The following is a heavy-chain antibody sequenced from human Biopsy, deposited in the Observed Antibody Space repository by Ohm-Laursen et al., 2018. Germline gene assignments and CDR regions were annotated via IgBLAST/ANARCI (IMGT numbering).Heavy chain of an antibody. CDR1: GYTFTNYG. D-gene: IGHD5-18*01. CDR2: ISPYNGDT. V-gene: IGHV1-18*01. J-gene: IGHJ4*02. CDR3: ARTVDTVVVTPSDH. Sequence: ATVKISCKASGYTFTNYGISWVRQAPGQGLEWMGWISPYNGDTDYAQKLQGRVTMTTDTSTSTAYMDLRSLRSDDTAVYYCARTVDTVVVTPSDHWGQGTQVTVSS.